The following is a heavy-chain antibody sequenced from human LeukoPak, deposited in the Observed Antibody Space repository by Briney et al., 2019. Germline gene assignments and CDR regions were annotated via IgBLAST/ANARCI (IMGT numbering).Heavy chain of an antibody. CDR1: GGTFSSYA. CDR2: IIPILGIA. CDR3: AREGSSWSVHFDY. D-gene: IGHD6-13*01. Sequence: SVKVSCKASGGTFSSYAISWVRQAPGQGLEWMGRIIPILGIANYAQKFQGRVTITADKSTSTAYMELSSLRSEDTAVYYCAREGSSWSVHFDYWGQGTLVTVSS. V-gene: IGHV1-69*04. J-gene: IGHJ4*02.